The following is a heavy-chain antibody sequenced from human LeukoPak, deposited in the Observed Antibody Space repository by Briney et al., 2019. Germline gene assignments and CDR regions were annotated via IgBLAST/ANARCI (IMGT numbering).Heavy chain of an antibody. D-gene: IGHD7-27*01. J-gene: IGHJ6*03. Sequence: PSETLSLTCAVYGGSFSGYYWSWIRQPPGKGLEWIGEINHSGSTNYNPPLKSRVTISVDTSKNQFSLKLSSVTAADTAVYYCARGLVGNYYYYYMDVWGKGTTVTVSS. CDR2: INHSGST. V-gene: IGHV4-34*01. CDR3: ARGLVGNYYYYYMDV. CDR1: GGSFSGYY.